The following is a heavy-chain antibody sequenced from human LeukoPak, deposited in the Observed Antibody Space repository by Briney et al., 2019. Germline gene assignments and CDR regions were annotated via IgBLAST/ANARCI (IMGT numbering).Heavy chain of an antibody. Sequence: GGSLRLSCAASGFTFSSYSMNWVRQAPGKGLEWVSSISSSSSYIYYADSVKGRFTISRDNAKNSLYLQVNSLRAEDTAVYYCARSSGSPRTHDAFDIWGQGTMVTVSS. J-gene: IGHJ3*02. CDR3: ARSSGSPRTHDAFDI. D-gene: IGHD1-26*01. V-gene: IGHV3-21*01. CDR1: GFTFSSYS. CDR2: ISSSSSYI.